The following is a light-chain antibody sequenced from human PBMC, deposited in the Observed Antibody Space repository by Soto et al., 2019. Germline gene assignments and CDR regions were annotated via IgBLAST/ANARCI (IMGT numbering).Light chain of an antibody. CDR1: SSDVGYYDF. J-gene: IGLJ1*01. CDR2: EVT. Sequence: QSVLTQPASVSGSPGQSITISCTGTSSDVGYYDFVAWYQQYPGKAPKVIIYEVTNRPSGVSNRFSGSKSGNTASLTISGLQAEDEADYYRSSYTSTSTPYVFGSGTKLTVL. V-gene: IGLV2-14*01. CDR3: SSYTSTSTPYV.